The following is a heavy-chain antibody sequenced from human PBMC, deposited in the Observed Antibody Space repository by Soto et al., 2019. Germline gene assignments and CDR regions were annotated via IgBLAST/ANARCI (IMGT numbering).Heavy chain of an antibody. CDR1: GFIFSSYS. Sequence: EVQLVESGGGLVQPGGSLRLSCAASGFIFSSYSMNWARQAPGKGLEWISYISSSSRTIYYPDSVKGRFTISRDNAKNSLYLQMNSLRAEDTAVYYCARDKGRSPLDYWGQGTLVTVS. D-gene: IGHD2-15*01. CDR3: ARDKGRSPLDY. CDR2: ISSSSRTI. V-gene: IGHV3-48*01. J-gene: IGHJ4*02.